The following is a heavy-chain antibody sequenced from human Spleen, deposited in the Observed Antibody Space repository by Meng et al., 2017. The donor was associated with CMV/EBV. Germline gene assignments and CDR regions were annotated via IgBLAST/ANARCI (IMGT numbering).Heavy chain of an antibody. CDR2: IYYSGST. V-gene: IGHV4-39*07. J-gene: IGHJ4*02. CDR1: GGSISSYY. Sequence: SETLSLTCTVSGGSISSYYWGWIRQPPGKGLEWIGSIYYSGSTYYNPSLKSRVTISVDTSKNQFSLKLSSVTAADTAVYYCARALRGYCSGGSCYTYYFDYWGQGTLVTVSS. CDR3: ARALRGYCSGGSCYTYYFDY. D-gene: IGHD2-15*01.